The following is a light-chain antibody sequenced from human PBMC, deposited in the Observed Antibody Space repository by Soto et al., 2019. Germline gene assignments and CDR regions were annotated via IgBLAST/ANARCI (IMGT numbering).Light chain of an antibody. J-gene: IGLJ1*01. CDR1: SSDVGGYNH. CDR2: DVI. CDR3: SSYAGSNSLI. Sequence: QSALTQPPSASGSLGQSVTISCTGTSSDVGGYNHVSWYQQHPGKAPKLLIYDVIHRPSGVPDRFSGSKSGNTASLTVSGLQAYDEVDYYCSSYAGSNSLIFGTGTKLTVL. V-gene: IGLV2-8*01.